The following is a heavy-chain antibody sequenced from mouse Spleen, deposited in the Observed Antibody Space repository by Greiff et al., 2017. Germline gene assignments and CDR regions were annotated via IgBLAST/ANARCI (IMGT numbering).Heavy chain of an antibody. Sequence: QVQLQQSGAELARPGASVKLSCKASGYTFTSYGISWVKQRTGQGLEWIGEIYPRSGNTYYNEKFKGKATLTADKSSSTAYMELRSLTSEDSAVYFCAREDDGSSPHAMDYWGQGTSVTVSS. CDR1: GYTFTSYG. CDR3: AREDDGSSPHAMDY. J-gene: IGHJ4*01. CDR2: IYPRSGNT. D-gene: IGHD1-1*01. V-gene: IGHV1-81*01.